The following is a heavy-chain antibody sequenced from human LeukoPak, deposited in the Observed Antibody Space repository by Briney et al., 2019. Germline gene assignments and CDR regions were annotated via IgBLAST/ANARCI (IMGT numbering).Heavy chain of an antibody. J-gene: IGHJ4*02. D-gene: IGHD6-13*01. CDR1: GGSISSSTYY. CDR3: ARDGVAAEPRGFDY. CDR2: IHYSGST. V-gene: IGHV4-39*02. Sequence: SETLSLTCTVSGGSISSSTYYWGWIRQPPGKGPEWIGNIHYSGSTYYNPSLKSRVTISVDTSRNQFSLYLSSVTAADTAVYYCARDGVAAEPRGFDYWGQGTLVTVSS.